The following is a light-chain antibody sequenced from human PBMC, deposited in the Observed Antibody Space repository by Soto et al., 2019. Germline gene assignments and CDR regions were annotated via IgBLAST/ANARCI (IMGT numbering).Light chain of an antibody. V-gene: IGKV3-11*01. CDR1: QSVSSY. CDR2: NAS. J-gene: IGKJ2*01. CDR3: QQYNNWPLYT. Sequence: EIVLTQSPATLSLSPGERATLSCRASQSVSSYLAWYQQKPGRAPRLLIYNASNRATGIPARFSGSGSGTDFTLTISSLQSEDFAVYYRQQYNNWPLYTFGQGTKVDIK.